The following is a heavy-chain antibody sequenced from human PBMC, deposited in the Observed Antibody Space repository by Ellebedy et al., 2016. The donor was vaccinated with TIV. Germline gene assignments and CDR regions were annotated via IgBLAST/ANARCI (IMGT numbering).Heavy chain of an antibody. V-gene: IGHV3-64*01. Sequence: GESLKISCAASGFTFSSYAMHWVRQAPGKGLEYVSAISSNGGSTYYANSVKGRFTISRDNSKNTLYLQMGSLRAEDMAVYYCAREGGWYNYMDVWGKGTTVTVSS. CDR1: GFTFSSYA. D-gene: IGHD6-19*01. CDR2: ISSNGGST. CDR3: AREGGWYNYMDV. J-gene: IGHJ6*03.